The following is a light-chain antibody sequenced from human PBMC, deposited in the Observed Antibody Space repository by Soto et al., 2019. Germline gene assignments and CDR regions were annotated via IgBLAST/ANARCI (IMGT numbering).Light chain of an antibody. V-gene: IGKV1-12*02. CDR3: LQDYNYPWT. Sequence: DIQMTQSRCSVSACVGERVALTCLSSEDISTWLAWYQQKPGKAPKLLIYAASSLQSGVPSRFSGSGSGTDFTLTISSLQPEDFATYYCLQDYNYPWTFGQGTKVDIK. CDR2: AAS. J-gene: IGKJ1*01. CDR1: EDISTW.